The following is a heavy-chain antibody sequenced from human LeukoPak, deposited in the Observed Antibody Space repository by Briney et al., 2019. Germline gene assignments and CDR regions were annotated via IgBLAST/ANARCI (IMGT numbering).Heavy chain of an antibody. CDR2: INPDGGGS. J-gene: IGHJ4*02. CDR3: ARSGVATCHY. CDR1: GFTFSNYA. D-gene: IGHD2-15*01. V-gene: IGHV3-23*01. Sequence: GGSLRVSCQASGFTFSNYAMSWVRQAPGKGLEWVSSINPDGGGSFFADSVKGRFTISREDSRSVVYLQMNSLSAEDTAVYYCARSGVATCHYWDQGILVTVSS.